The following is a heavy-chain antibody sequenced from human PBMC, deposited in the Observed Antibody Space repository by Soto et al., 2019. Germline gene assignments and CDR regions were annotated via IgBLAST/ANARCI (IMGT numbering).Heavy chain of an antibody. CDR1: GGSISSGDYY. D-gene: IGHD3-16*01. J-gene: IGHJ4*02. CDR3: AKGSGSSAYSPFDY. CDR2: IYYSGST. V-gene: IGHV4-30-4*01. Sequence: PSETLSLTCTVSGGSISSGDYYWSWIRQPPGKGLEWIGYIYYSGSTYYNPSLKSRVTISIDTSKNHFSLKLSSVTAADTAVYYCAKGSGSSAYSPFDYWGQGTLVTVPQ.